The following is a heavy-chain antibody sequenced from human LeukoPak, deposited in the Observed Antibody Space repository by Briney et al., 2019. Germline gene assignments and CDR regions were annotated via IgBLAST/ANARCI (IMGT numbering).Heavy chain of an antibody. J-gene: IGHJ3*02. D-gene: IGHD1-26*01. Sequence: PGGSLRLSCAASGFTFDDYTMHWVRQAPGKGLEWVSAISGSGGSTYYADSVKGRFTISRDNSKNTLYLQMNSLRAEDTAVYYCAKDEGPRRLIVGAGGDAFDIWGQGTMVTVSS. CDR3: AKDEGPRRLIVGAGGDAFDI. V-gene: IGHV3-23*01. CDR2: ISGSGGST. CDR1: GFTFDDYT.